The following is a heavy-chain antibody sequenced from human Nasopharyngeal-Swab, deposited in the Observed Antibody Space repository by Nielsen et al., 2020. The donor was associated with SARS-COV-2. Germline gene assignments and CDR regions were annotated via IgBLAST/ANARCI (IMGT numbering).Heavy chain of an antibody. Sequence: ASVKVSCKASGYTFTSDGISWVRQATGQGIERMGWISAYNGNTNYAQKLQGRVTMTTDTSTSTAYMELRSLRSDDTAVYYCARDRSHSPYSSSWYYFDYWGQGTLVTVSS. J-gene: IGHJ4*02. CDR1: GYTFTSDG. CDR3: ARDRSHSPYSSSWYYFDY. V-gene: IGHV1-18*01. D-gene: IGHD6-13*01. CDR2: ISAYNGNT.